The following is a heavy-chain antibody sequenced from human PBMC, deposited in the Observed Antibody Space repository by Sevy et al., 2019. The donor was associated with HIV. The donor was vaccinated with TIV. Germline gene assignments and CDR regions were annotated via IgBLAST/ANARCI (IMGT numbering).Heavy chain of an antibody. CDR3: EGIATAGRDY. V-gene: IGHV3-7*03. J-gene: IGHJ4*02. CDR1: GFTFSSYW. Sequence: GGSLRLSCAASGFTFSSYWMSWVRQAPGKGLEWVANIKQDGSEKYYVDSVKGRFTISRDNAKNSLYLQTNSLRAEDTAVYYCEGIATAGRDYWGQGTLVTVSS. CDR2: IKQDGSEK. D-gene: IGHD6-13*01.